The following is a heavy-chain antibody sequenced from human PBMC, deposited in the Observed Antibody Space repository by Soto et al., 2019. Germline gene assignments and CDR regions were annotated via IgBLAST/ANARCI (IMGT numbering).Heavy chain of an antibody. D-gene: IGHD6-13*01. V-gene: IGHV1-8*01. CDR1: GYAFTSYD. J-gene: IGHJ6*02. Sequence: QVQLVQSGAEVKKPGASVKVSCKASGYAFTSYDINWVRQATGQGLEWMGWMNPNSGNTGYAQKFQGRGSLTRNTSISTAYMELSSLRSDDAAMHYCARELVRRMDVWGQGTTVTVSS. CDR3: ARELVRRMDV. CDR2: MNPNSGNT.